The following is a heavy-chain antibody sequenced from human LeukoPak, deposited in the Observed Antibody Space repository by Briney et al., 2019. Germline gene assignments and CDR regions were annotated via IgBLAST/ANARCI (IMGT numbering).Heavy chain of an antibody. V-gene: IGHV4-38-2*02. D-gene: IGHD3-22*01. Sequence: SETLSLTCAVSGYSISSGYYWGWIRQPPGKGLECIGVIYHSGTTYYNTHLKSRVTISVDTCQNHFSLKLSSVTAAHTPVYFSVREDGVYYDTSGYLGLWGQGTLVTVSS. J-gene: IGHJ4*02. CDR2: IYHSGTT. CDR3: VREDGVYYDTSGYLGL. CDR1: GYSISSGYY.